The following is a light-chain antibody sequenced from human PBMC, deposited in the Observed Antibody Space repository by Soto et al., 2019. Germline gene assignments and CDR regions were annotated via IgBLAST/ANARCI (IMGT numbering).Light chain of an antibody. CDR1: SSDVGGYDY. Sequence: QSALTQPASVSGSPGQSIAIACTSTSSDVGGYDYVSWYQQHPDKAPKLMIYEVTKRPSWVSNRFSGSKSGNTASLTISGLQPEDEADYYSSSHTSGSTRVFGSGTKVTVL. J-gene: IGLJ1*01. CDR2: EVT. CDR3: SSHTSGSTRV. V-gene: IGLV2-14*01.